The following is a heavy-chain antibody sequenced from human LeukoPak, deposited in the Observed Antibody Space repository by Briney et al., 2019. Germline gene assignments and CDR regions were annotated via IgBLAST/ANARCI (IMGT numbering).Heavy chain of an antibody. V-gene: IGHV4-34*01. J-gene: IGHJ6*02. D-gene: IGHD3-10*01. Sequence: KPSETLSLTCAVYGGSFSGYYWSWIRQPPGKGLEWIGEINHSGSTNYNPSLKSRVTISVDTSKNQFSLKLSSVTAADTAVYYCARTGITMVRGVIITYYYGMDVWGQGTTVTVSS. CDR3: ARTGITMVRGVIITYYYGMDV. CDR2: INHSGST. CDR1: GGSFSGYY.